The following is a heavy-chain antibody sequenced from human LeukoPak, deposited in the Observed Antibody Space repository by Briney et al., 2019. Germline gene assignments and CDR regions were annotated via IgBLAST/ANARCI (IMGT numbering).Heavy chain of an antibody. Sequence: PGGSLRLSCAASEFTFSSYEMNWVRQAPGKGLEWVSYISSSGSTIYYADSVKGRFTISRDNAKNSLYLQMNSLRAEDMALYYCAKDVARWLQFPADYWGQGTLVTVSS. CDR3: AKDVARWLQFPADY. CDR1: EFTFSSYE. D-gene: IGHD5-24*01. V-gene: IGHV3-48*03. J-gene: IGHJ4*02. CDR2: ISSSGSTI.